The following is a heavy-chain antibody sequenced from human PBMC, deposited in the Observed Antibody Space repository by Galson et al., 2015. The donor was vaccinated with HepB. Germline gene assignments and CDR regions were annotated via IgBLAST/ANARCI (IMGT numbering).Heavy chain of an antibody. CDR3: ASLASVRGAVAGNSAFDY. D-gene: IGHD6-19*01. Sequence: SVKVSCKASGGTFSSYAISWVRQAPGQGLEWMGGIIPILGIANYAQKFQGRVTITADKSTSTAYMELSSLRSEDTAMYYCASLASVRGAVAGNSAFDYWGQGTLVTVSS. CDR1: GGTFSSYA. CDR2: IIPILGIA. V-gene: IGHV1-69*10. J-gene: IGHJ4*02.